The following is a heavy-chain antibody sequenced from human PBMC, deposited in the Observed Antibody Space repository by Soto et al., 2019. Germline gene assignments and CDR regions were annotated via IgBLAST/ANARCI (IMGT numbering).Heavy chain of an antibody. J-gene: IGHJ4*02. D-gene: IGHD3-16*01. Sequence: QVQLVESGGGVVQPGRSLRLSCAASGFTFSSYGMHWVRQAPGKGLEWVAVIWYDGSNKYYADSVKGRFTISRDNSKNTLYLQMNSLRAEDTAVYYCARDSGAQDGGEPVDYWGQGTLVTVSS. CDR2: IWYDGSNK. V-gene: IGHV3-33*01. CDR3: ARDSGAQDGGEPVDY. CDR1: GFTFSSYG.